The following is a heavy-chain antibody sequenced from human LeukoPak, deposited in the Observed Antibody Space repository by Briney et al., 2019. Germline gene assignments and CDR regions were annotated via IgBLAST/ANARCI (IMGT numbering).Heavy chain of an antibody. D-gene: IGHD3-10*01. V-gene: IGHV3-7*03. CDR1: GFTFSSYW. CDR2: IKQDGSEK. Sequence: GGSLRLSCAASGFTFSSYWMSWVRQAPGKGLEWVANIKQDGSEKYYVDSVKGRFTISRDNAKKSLYLQMNSLRVEDTAFYYCAKGHIGSGSYYYFDYWGQGTLVTVSS. CDR3: AKGHIGSGSYYYFDY. J-gene: IGHJ4*02.